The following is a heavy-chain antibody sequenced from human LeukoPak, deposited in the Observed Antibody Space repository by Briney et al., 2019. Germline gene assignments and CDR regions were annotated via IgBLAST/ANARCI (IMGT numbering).Heavy chain of an antibody. CDR2: IYYSGST. D-gene: IGHD2-2*01. Sequence: SETLSLTCTVSGGSISSYYWSWIRQPPGKGLEWIGYIYYSGSTNYNPSLKSRVTISVDTSKNQFSPRLSSVTAADTAVYYCARQAGPYCTSTSCYLDYWGQGTPVTVSS. V-gene: IGHV4-59*08. CDR3: ARQAGPYCTSTSCYLDY. CDR1: GGSISSYY. J-gene: IGHJ4*02.